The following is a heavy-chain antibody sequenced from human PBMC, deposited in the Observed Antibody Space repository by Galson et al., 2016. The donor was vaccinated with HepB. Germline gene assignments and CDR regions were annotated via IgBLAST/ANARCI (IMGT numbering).Heavy chain of an antibody. D-gene: IGHD3-10*01. V-gene: IGHV3-30*04. CDR3: ARPRNVGSGSYGFYYYYGMGV. CDR1: GFTSSRYA. Sequence: SLRLSCAASGFTSSRYAMHWVRQAPGKGLEWVAVISYDGNNKYYADSVKGRFTISRDNYRNTLYLQMNTLRAEDTAVYYCARPRNVGSGSYGFYYYYGMGVWGQGTTVTVSS. J-gene: IGHJ6*02. CDR2: ISYDGNNK.